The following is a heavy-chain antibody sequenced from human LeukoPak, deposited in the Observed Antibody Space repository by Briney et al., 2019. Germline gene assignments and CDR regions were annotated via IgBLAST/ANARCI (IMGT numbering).Heavy chain of an antibody. Sequence: QSGGSLRLSCAASGFTFSSYSMNWVRQAPGKGLEWVSYISSSSSTIYYADSVKGRFTISRDNAKNSLYLQMNSLRAEDTAVYYCARDRGWELNPDYYYYYYMDVWGKGTTVTVSS. V-gene: IGHV3-48*04. CDR3: ARDRGWELNPDYYYYYYMDV. CDR1: GFTFSSYS. D-gene: IGHD1-26*01. CDR2: ISSSSSTI. J-gene: IGHJ6*03.